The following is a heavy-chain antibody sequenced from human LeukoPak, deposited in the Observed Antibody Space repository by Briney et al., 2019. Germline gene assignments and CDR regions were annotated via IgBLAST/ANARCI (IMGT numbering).Heavy chain of an antibody. CDR3: ATAGGDGSRMGFDP. CDR2: ISADGSVT. CDR1: GFTFSRYW. J-gene: IGHJ5*02. V-gene: IGHV3-74*01. Sequence: TGGSLRLSCADSGFTFSRYWMHWVRQTPGKGLVWVSCISADGSVTRYADSVKGRFTISRDNTKSTLYLQMRSLRAEDTAVYYCATAGGDGSRMGFDPWGQGTLVTVSS. D-gene: IGHD2-15*01.